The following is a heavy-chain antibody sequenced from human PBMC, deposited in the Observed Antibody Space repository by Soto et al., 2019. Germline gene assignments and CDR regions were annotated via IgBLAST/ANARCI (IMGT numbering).Heavy chain of an antibody. CDR1: GFTFSSYS. V-gene: IGHV3-48*02. Sequence: GGSLRLSCAASGFTFSSYSMNWVRQAPGKGLEWVSYISSSSSTIYYADSVKGRFTISRDNAKNSLYLQMNSLRDEDMAVYYCARDAIQTYCSGGSCYSGPYGMDVWGQGTTVTVSS. J-gene: IGHJ6*02. D-gene: IGHD2-15*01. CDR2: ISSSSSTI. CDR3: ARDAIQTYCSGGSCYSGPYGMDV.